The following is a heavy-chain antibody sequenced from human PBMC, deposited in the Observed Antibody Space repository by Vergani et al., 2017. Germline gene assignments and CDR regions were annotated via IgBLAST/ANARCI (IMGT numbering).Heavy chain of an antibody. CDR3: AXGLRGRLRFLEWLLYFDY. CDR2: IKQDGSEK. D-gene: IGHD3-3*01. Sequence: EVQLVESGGGLVQPGGSLRLSCAASGFTFSSYWMSWVRQAPGKGLEWVANIKQDGSEKYYVDSVKGRFTISRDNAKNSLYLQMNSLRAEDTAVYYCAXGLRGRLRFLEWLLYFDYWGQGTLVTVSS. J-gene: IGHJ4*02. V-gene: IGHV3-7*03. CDR1: GFTFSSYW.